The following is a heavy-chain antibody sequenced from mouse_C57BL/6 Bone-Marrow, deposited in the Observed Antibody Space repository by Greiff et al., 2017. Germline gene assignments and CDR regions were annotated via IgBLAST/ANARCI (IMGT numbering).Heavy chain of an antibody. V-gene: IGHV1-81*01. J-gene: IGHJ1*03. CDR1: GYTFTSYG. CDR3: ARGKDFWYFDV. Sequence: LVESGAELARPGASVKLSCKASGYTFTSYGISWVKQRTGQGLEWIGAIYPRSGYTYYNEKFKGKATLTADKSSSTAYMELRSLTSEDSAVYFCARGKDFWYFDVWGTGTTVTVSS. CDR2: IYPRSGYT.